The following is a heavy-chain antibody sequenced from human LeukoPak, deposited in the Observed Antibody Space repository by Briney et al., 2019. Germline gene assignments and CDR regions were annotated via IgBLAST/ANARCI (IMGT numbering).Heavy chain of an antibody. V-gene: IGHV1-2*02. Sequence: ASVKVSCKASGYTFSDYYMHWVRQAPGQGLEWMGWINPNSGGTNYAQKFQGRVTMTRDTSISTAYMELSRLRSDDTAVYYCASEFGCSSTSCYVYDAFDIWGQGTMVTVSS. D-gene: IGHD2-2*01. J-gene: IGHJ3*02. CDR1: GYTFSDYY. CDR2: INPNSGGT. CDR3: ASEFGCSSTSCYVYDAFDI.